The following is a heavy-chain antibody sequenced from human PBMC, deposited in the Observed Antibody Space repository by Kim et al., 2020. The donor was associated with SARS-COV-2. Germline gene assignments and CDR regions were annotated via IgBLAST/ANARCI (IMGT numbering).Heavy chain of an antibody. CDR1: GYTFTTYV. CDR2: ISPGKGNT. J-gene: IGHJ4*02. Sequence: ASVKVSCKASGYTFTTYVIHWVRQAPGQRLEWMGWISPGKGNTKYSQNFQGRVTITRDTSASAAYMELNSLRSEDTAVYYCARDPPTLGGAFFDYWGQGT. CDR3: ARDPPTLGGAFFDY. V-gene: IGHV1-3*01. D-gene: IGHD1-26*01.